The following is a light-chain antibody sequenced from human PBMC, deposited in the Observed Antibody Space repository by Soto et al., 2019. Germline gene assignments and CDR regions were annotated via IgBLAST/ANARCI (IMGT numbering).Light chain of an antibody. CDR1: HTIASVY. CDR3: QQYDTSLT. V-gene: IGKV3D-20*01. J-gene: IGKJ4*01. CDR2: DTS. Sequence: IVLTQSPASLSLSPGERATLSCGASHTIASVYLAWYQHKPGLAPRLLIYDTSIRATGIPDRFTGSGSGTAFTPTISRLEPEVFAVYYCQQYDTSLTSGGGPRWRS.